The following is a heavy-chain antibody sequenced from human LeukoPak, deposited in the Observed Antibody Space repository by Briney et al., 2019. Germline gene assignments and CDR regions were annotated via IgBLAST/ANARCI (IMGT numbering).Heavy chain of an antibody. CDR3: AKGGDGPPLFYYYYGMDV. J-gene: IGHJ6*02. D-gene: IGHD3-16*01. Sequence: PWGALRLSCAASGFTFSSYAMSWVRQAPGKGLEWVSAISGSGGSTYYADSVKGRFTISRDNSKNTLYLQMNSLRAEDTAVYYCAKGGDGPPLFYYYYGMDVWGQGTTVTVSS. V-gene: IGHV3-23*01. CDR1: GFTFSSYA. CDR2: ISGSGGST.